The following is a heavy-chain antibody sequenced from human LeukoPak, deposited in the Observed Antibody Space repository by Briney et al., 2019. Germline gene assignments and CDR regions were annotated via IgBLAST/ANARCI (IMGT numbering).Heavy chain of an antibody. CDR1: GFTFIDST. CDR3: TTYAKSADSAAAFDI. Sequence: GGSLRLSCVASGFTFIDSTVYRVRQASGKGLEWVGRIRNKANNYATAYGASVRGRFTISRDDSKNTASLQMDSLQTEDTAVYYCTTYAKSADSAAAFDIWGQGTMVTVSS. J-gene: IGHJ3*02. D-gene: IGHD2-2*01. CDR2: IRNKANNYAT. V-gene: IGHV3-73*01.